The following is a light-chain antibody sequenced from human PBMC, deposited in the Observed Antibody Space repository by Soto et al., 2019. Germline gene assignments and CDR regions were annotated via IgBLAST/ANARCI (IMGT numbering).Light chain of an antibody. CDR3: QQYVTSSPRT. Sequence: EIVVTQSPATLSVSPGERATLSCRASQSVTTNLAWYQQKPGQAPRLLIYGASTRATGIPARFSGSGSGTDFTLTITRLEPEDFAVYYCQQYVTSSPRTLGQGTKVDIK. CDR1: QSVTTN. CDR2: GAS. V-gene: IGKV3-15*01. J-gene: IGKJ1*01.